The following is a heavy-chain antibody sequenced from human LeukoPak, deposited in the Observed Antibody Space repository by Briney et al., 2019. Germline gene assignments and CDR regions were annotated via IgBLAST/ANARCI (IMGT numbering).Heavy chain of an antibody. CDR2: ISGSGGGT. CDR3: AKHSSSWHYFDY. V-gene: IGHV3-23*01. J-gene: IGHJ4*02. D-gene: IGHD6-13*01. Sequence: PGGSLRLSCAASGFTFSTYGMTWVRQAPGKGLEWVSAISGSGGGTYFADSVKGRFTISRDNSKNTLYLQMNSLRAEDTAVYYCAKHSSSWHYFDYWGQGTLVTVSS. CDR1: GFTFSTYG.